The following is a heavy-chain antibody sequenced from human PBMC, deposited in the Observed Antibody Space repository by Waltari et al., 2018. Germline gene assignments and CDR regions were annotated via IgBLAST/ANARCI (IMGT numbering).Heavy chain of an antibody. D-gene: IGHD2-21*01. CDR1: EYTFASSY. J-gene: IGHJ6*02. V-gene: IGHV1-46*01. CDR3: ATDTGALWMDV. Sequence: QVQLVQSGAEVKKPGASVKISCKTSEYTFASSYVHWVRQAPGQGVEWMGQSNPGGGSTSYAQRFQGRVTMTRDTSTSTVYMELSSLKSEDTAVYYCATDTGALWMDVWGQGTTVTVSS. CDR2: SNPGGGST.